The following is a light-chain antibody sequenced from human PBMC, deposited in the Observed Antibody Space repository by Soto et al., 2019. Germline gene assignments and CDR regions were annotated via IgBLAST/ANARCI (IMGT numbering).Light chain of an antibody. Sequence: VLPPSPASLSFSPGSSATLSFRASQSVSSNLAWYQQKPGRAPRLLIYGASTRATGMPARFSGSGSGTEFTLTISSLQPDDFATYYCQQYDSYSWTFGQGTKVDIK. CDR3: QQYDSYSWT. V-gene: IGKV3-15*01. CDR1: QSVSSN. CDR2: GAS. J-gene: IGKJ1*01.